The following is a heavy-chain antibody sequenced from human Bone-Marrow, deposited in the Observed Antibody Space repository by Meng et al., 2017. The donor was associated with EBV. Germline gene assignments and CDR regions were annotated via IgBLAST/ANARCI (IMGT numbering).Heavy chain of an antibody. CDR3: AKESEQWLDQLDY. D-gene: IGHD6-19*01. CDR2: ISDSGGST. Sequence: EVQLLESGGDLVQPGGSLSLSCAASGFTFSSYAMSWVRQAPGKGLGWVSGISDSGGSTYSADSVKGRFTISRDNSKNTLYLQMNSLRAEDTAVYYCAKESEQWLDQLDYWGQGPLVTVAS. J-gene: IGHJ4*02. V-gene: IGHV3-23*01. CDR1: GFTFSSYA.